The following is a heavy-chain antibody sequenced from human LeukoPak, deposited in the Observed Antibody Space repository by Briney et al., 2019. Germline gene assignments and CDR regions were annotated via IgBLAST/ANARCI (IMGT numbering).Heavy chain of an antibody. J-gene: IGHJ4*02. CDR1: GNSISSGDYY. V-gene: IGHV4-61*02. Sequence: SETLSLTCTVSGNSISSGDYYWSWIRQPAGKGLEWIGRIYTSGSTTYNPSLKSRVTISGDTSENQFSLKLSSVTAADTAVYYCARHPPRYSSGWYYFDYWGQGTLVTVSS. CDR3: ARHPPRYSSGWYYFDY. CDR2: IYTSGST. D-gene: IGHD6-19*01.